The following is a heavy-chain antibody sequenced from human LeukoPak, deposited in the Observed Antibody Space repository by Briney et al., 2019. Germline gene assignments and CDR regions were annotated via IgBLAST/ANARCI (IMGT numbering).Heavy chain of an antibody. Sequence: SETLSLTCAVYGGSFSGYYWSWIRQPPGKGLEWIGEINHSGSTNYNPSLKSRVTISVDTSKNQFSLKLSSVTAADTAVYYCARSPFGEFYAFDIWGQGTMVTVSS. CDR1: GGSFSGYY. J-gene: IGHJ3*02. D-gene: IGHD3-10*01. CDR3: ARSPFGEFYAFDI. CDR2: INHSGST. V-gene: IGHV4-34*01.